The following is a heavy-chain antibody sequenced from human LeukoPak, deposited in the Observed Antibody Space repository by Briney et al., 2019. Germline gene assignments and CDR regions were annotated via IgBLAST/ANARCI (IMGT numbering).Heavy chain of an antibody. V-gene: IGHV3-23*01. CDR1: GFTFMSYA. CDR3: AKGDCSSTSCYAPADY. CDR2: ISGNGGGT. Sequence: PGGSLRLSCAASGFTFMSYAMSWVRQAPGKGLEWVSAISGNGGGTYYADSVKGRFTISRDNSKNTLYLQMNSLRAEDTAVYYCAKGDCSSTSCYAPADYWGQGTLATVSS. J-gene: IGHJ4*02. D-gene: IGHD2-2*01.